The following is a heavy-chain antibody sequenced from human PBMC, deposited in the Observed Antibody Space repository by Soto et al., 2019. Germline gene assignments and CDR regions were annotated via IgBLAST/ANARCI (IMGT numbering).Heavy chain of an antibody. V-gene: IGHV1-69*12. CDR3: ARDKDRQQLGGNYYYILDV. J-gene: IGHJ6*02. CDR2: IMPVFPTP. Sequence: QVQLVQSGAEVKKTGSSVRVSCKTSGGTFRISAISWVRQAPGQGLEWMGGIMPVFPTPDYAQKFQGRVTITADESTSTVYMELSSLRSEDTAVYYCARDKDRQQLGGNYYYILDVWGQGTTVTVSS. CDR1: GGTFRISA. D-gene: IGHD3-3*02.